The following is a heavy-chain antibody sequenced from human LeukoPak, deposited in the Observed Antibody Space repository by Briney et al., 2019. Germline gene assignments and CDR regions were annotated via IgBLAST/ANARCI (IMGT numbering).Heavy chain of an antibody. J-gene: IGHJ4*02. D-gene: IGHD3-10*01. CDR1: GFTFSTYI. Sequence: GGSLRLSCAASGFTFSTYIMIWVRQAPGKGLEWVSSITSSSSYMYYANSVKGRFTISRDNAKNSLYLQMNSLRAEDTAAYYCARVMSGSLTFDFWGQGTLVTVSS. V-gene: IGHV3-21*01. CDR3: ARVMSGSLTFDF. CDR2: ITSSSSYM.